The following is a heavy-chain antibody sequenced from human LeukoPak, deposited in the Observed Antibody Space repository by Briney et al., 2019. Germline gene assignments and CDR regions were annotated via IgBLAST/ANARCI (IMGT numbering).Heavy chain of an antibody. D-gene: IGHD6-13*01. CDR3: AKDRAKLGTFDY. CDR1: GFTFSSYG. Sequence: GGPLRLSCSASGFTFSSYGMLWVRRAPGKGLEWVAFIWYDGSNKYYADSVKGRFTISRDNSKNTLYLQMNSLRAEDTAVYYCAKDRAKLGTFDYWGQGTLVTVSS. J-gene: IGHJ4*02. CDR2: IWYDGSNK. V-gene: IGHV3-30*02.